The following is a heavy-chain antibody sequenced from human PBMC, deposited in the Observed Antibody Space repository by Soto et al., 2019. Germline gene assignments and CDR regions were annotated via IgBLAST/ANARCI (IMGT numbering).Heavy chain of an antibody. D-gene: IGHD3-3*01. CDR2: IYYSGST. CDR1: GGSISSSSYY. J-gene: IGHJ6*02. V-gene: IGHV4-39*01. Sequence: ETLSLTCTVSGGSISSSSYYWGWIRQPPGKGLEWIGSIYYSGSTYYNPSLKSRVTISVDTSKNQFSLKLSSVTAADTAVYYCARQGYDFWSGYYIDYYYYGMDVWGQGTTVTVSS. CDR3: ARQGYDFWSGYYIDYYYYGMDV.